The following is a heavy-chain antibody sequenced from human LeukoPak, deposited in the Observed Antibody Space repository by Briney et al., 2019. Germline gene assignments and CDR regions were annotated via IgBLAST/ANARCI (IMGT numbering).Heavy chain of an antibody. Sequence: PGGSLRLSCAASGFTFSSYWMSWVRQAPGKGLEWVANIKQDGSEKYYVDSVKGRFTISRDNAKNSLYLQMHSLRAEDTAVYYCARDEFIARGDYYYYMDVWGKGTTVTISS. CDR1: GFTFSSYW. CDR2: IKQDGSEK. D-gene: IGHD2-15*01. CDR3: ARDEFIARGDYYYYMDV. J-gene: IGHJ6*03. V-gene: IGHV3-7*01.